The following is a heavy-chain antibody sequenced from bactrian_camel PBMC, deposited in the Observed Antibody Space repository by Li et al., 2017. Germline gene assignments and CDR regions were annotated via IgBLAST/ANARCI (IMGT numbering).Heavy chain of an antibody. Sequence: HVQLVESGGGSVQTGGSLRLSCVVSGHSRGSNCVGWYRLPPGRAPAEREGIAAIRRDGGETWYAASVKGRFTISKDNAKNTLYLHMNSLKPDDTAVYYCAADPGNYGLGTCSRRPLYWGQGTQVT. CDR1: GHSRGSNC. CDR2: IRRDGGET. J-gene: IGHJ4*01. V-gene: IGHV3S55*01. D-gene: IGHD5*01. CDR3: AADPGNYGLGTCSRRPLY.